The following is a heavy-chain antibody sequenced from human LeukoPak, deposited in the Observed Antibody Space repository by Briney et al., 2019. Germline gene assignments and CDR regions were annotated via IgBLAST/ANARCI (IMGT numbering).Heavy chain of an antibody. V-gene: IGHV3-7*01. D-gene: IGHD1-26*01. CDR2: IKQDGSEK. Sequence: GGSLRLSCAASGFTFSTYWMSWVRQAPGKGLEWVANIKQDGSEKYYVDSVKGRFTISRDNSKNTLYLQMNSLRAEDTAVYYCAGDRATSYFDYWGQGALVTISS. CDR1: GFTFSTYW. CDR3: AGDRATSYFDY. J-gene: IGHJ4*02.